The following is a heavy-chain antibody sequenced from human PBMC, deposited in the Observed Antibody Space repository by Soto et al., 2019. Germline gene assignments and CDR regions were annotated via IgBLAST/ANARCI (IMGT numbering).Heavy chain of an antibody. J-gene: IGHJ3*01. CDR3: AKEDDAWTNGYFDL. CDR1: GFTFSSYD. D-gene: IGHD2-8*01. CDR2: ISGSGVGT. V-gene: IGHV3-23*01. Sequence: EVQLLESGGGLVQPGGTLRLSCAASGFTFSSYDMSWVRQAPGKGLEWVSAISGSGVGTFYAESVKGRFTISRDNSKNTLYVQMNGLRVEDTAIYYCAKEDDAWTNGYFDLWGQGTMVTVSS.